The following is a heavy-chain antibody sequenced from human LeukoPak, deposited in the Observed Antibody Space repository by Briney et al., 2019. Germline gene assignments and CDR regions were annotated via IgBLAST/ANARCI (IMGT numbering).Heavy chain of an antibody. J-gene: IGHJ4*02. CDR1: GYTSTGYY. Sequence: ASVKVSCKASGYTSTGYYMHWVRQAPGQGLEWMGWINPNSGGTNYAQKFQGRVTMTRDTSISTAYMELSRLRSDDTAVYYCARGQWLVRAFDYWGQGTLVTVSS. D-gene: IGHD6-19*01. CDR2: INPNSGGT. CDR3: ARGQWLVRAFDY. V-gene: IGHV1-2*02.